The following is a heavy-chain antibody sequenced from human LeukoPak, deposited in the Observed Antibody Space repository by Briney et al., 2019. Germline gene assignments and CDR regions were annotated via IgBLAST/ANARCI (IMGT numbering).Heavy chain of an antibody. CDR1: GGTFSSYA. CDR2: IIPIFGTA. D-gene: IGHD2-21*02. Sequence: SVKVSCKASGGTFSSYAISWVRQAPGQGLEWMGGIIPIFGTANYAQKFQGRVTITADESTSTAYMELSSLRSEDTAVYYCAREDSVTALYDYWGQGTLVTVSS. J-gene: IGHJ4*02. V-gene: IGHV1-69*13. CDR3: AREDSVTALYDY.